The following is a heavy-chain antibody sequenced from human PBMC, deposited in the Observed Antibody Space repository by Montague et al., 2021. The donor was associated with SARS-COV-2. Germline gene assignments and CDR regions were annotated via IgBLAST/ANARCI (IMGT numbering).Heavy chain of an antibody. V-gene: IGHV6-1*01. CDR2: TYYRSKWYN. CDR3: ARIPVGSKYYFDF. Sequence: CAISGDSVAINKATWNWNRQSPSIGFHRQGMTYYRSKWYNDYAESVKSRITIDPDTSKHQFSLHLNSVTPEDTAVYYCARIPVGSKYYFDFWGQGTLVTVSS. J-gene: IGHJ4*02. CDR1: GDSVAINKAT. D-gene: IGHD2-2*01.